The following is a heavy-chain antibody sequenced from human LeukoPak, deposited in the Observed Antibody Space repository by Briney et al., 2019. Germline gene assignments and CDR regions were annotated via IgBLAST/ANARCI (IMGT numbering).Heavy chain of an antibody. D-gene: IGHD3-3*01. V-gene: IGHV1-69*04. J-gene: IGHJ4*02. CDR2: IIPILGIA. CDR3: ARDFAYYDFWSGNIPGETLGY. CDR1: GGTFSSYT. Sequence: ASVKVSCKASGGTFSSYTISWVRQAPGQGLEWMGRIIPILGIANYAQKFQSRVTITADKSTSTAYMELSSLRSEDTAVYYCARDFAYYDFWSGNIPGETLGYWGQGTLVTVSS.